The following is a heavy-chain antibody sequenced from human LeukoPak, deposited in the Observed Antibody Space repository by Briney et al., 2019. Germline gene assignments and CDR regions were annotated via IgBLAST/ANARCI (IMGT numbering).Heavy chain of an antibody. CDR3: AGYSSGWFGAFHI. CDR1: GFNFRRYN. Sequence: GGSLRLSCITSGFNFRRYNMAWVRQAPGKGLEWISYISSSGGTIYYADSVKGRFTISRDNAKNSLYLQMNSLRAEDTAVYYCAGYSSGWFGAFHIWGQGTMVTVSS. J-gene: IGHJ3*02. V-gene: IGHV3-48*03. D-gene: IGHD6-19*01. CDR2: ISSSGGTI.